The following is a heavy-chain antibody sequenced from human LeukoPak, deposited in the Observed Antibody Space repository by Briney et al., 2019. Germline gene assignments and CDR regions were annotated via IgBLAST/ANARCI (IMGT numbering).Heavy chain of an antibody. CDR2: IYYSGST. D-gene: IGHD3-22*01. J-gene: IGHJ4*02. V-gene: IGHV4-39*07. Sequence: SETLSLTCTVSGGSISSSSYYWGWIRQPPGKGLEWIGSIYYSGSTYYNPSLKSRVTISVDRSKNQFSLKLSSVTAADTAVYYCAIRGTIKFKYYYDSSADYWGQGTLVTVSS. CDR3: AIRGTIKFKYYYDSSADY. CDR1: GGSISSSSYY.